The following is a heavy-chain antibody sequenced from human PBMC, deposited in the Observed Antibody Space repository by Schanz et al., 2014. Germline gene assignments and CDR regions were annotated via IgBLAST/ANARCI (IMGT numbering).Heavy chain of an antibody. J-gene: IGHJ6*02. Sequence: QVQPVQSGAEVKKPGSSVKVSCKASGGTFSPYTINLVRQAPGQGLEWMGRIIPILGIANYAQNFQGRVTITADKATSTAYMELTDLRSEDTAVYYCARDGGEVVRGVIEGVNHYYYGMDVWGQGTTVTVSS. CDR1: GGTFSPYT. D-gene: IGHD3-10*01. CDR3: ARDGGEVVRGVIEGVNHYYYGMDV. V-gene: IGHV1-69*08. CDR2: IIPILGIA.